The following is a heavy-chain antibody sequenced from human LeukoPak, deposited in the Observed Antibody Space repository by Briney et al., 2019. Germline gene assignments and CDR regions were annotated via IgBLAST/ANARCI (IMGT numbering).Heavy chain of an antibody. CDR2: ISAYNGNT. D-gene: IGHD3-10*01. CDR3: AKHYPYYYGSGSYPGDAFDI. V-gene: IGHV1-18*01. J-gene: IGHJ3*02. Sequence: ASVKVSCKASGYTFTSYGISWVRQAPGQGLEWMGWISAYNGNTNYAQKLQGRVTMTTDTSTSTAYMELRSLRSDDTAVYYCAKHYPYYYGSGSYPGDAFDIWGQGTMVTVSS. CDR1: GYTFTSYG.